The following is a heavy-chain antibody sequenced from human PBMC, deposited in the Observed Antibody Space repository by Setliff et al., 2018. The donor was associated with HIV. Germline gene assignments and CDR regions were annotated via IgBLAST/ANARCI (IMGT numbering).Heavy chain of an antibody. J-gene: IGHJ4*02. CDR3: ARRMETTPIGY. CDR2: INTVTGNP. V-gene: IGHV7-4-1*02. Sequence: ASVKVSCKASGYTFNSYGINWVRQAPGQGLEWMGWINTVTGNPTYAQGFTGRFVFSLDTSVSTAYLQISSLKAEDSAVYYCARRMETTPIGYWGQGTLVTVSS. CDR1: GYTFNSYG. D-gene: IGHD1-1*01.